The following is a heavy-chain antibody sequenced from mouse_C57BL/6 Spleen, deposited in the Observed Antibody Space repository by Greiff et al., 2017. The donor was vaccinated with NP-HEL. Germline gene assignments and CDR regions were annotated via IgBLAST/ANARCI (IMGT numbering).Heavy chain of an antibody. J-gene: IGHJ1*03. CDR2: ISSGGSYT. Sequence: EVMLVESGGDLVKPGGSLKLSCAASGFTFSSYGMSWVRQTPDKRLEWVATISSGGSYTYYPDSVKGRFTISRDNAKNTLYLQMSSLKSEDTAMYYCARQMTTVVADWYFDVWGTGTTVTVSS. D-gene: IGHD1-1*01. CDR1: GFTFSSYG. V-gene: IGHV5-6*01. CDR3: ARQMTTVVADWYFDV.